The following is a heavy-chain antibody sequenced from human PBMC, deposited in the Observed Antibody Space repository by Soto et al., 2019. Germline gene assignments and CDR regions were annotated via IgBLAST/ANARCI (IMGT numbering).Heavy chain of an antibody. V-gene: IGHV3-23*01. CDR1: GFTFSTYA. CDR3: AREQWLLF. Sequence: PGGSLRLSCAASGFTFSTYAMSWVRQAPGKGLEWVSTIGVGGGATYSADSVKGRFTVSRDDSKNTLYLQTNSLRAEDTAVYYCAREQWLLFWGQGTPVTVSS. D-gene: IGHD6-19*01. J-gene: IGHJ4*02. CDR2: IGVGGGAT.